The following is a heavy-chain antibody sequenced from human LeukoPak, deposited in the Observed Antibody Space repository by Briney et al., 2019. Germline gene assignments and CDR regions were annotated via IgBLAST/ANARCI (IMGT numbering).Heavy chain of an antibody. Sequence: GGSLRLSCVASGFSFGKYWMSWVRQAPGKGLEWVANIKLDGSEKNYVDSVKGRFTISRDSTKNSLYLQMNSLRAEDTAVFYCARDQYDTWSRRGNFDSWGQGTLVIVSS. CDR2: IKLDGSEK. J-gene: IGHJ4*02. V-gene: IGHV3-7*03. CDR3: ARDQYDTWSRRGNFDS. CDR1: GFSFGKYW. D-gene: IGHD3/OR15-3a*01.